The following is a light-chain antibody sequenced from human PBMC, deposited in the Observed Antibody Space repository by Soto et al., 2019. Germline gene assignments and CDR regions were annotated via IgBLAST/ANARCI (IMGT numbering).Light chain of an antibody. J-gene: IGLJ1*01. CDR1: SSNIGAGFD. CDR3: QSYDSSLSGYV. V-gene: IGLV1-40*01. CDR2: GNS. Sequence: QSVLAQPPSVSGAPRQRVTISCTGSSSNIGAGFDVHWYQQLPGTAPKLLIYGNSNRPSGVPDRFSGSKSGTSASLAITGLQAEDEADYYCQSYDSSLSGYVFGTGTKVTVL.